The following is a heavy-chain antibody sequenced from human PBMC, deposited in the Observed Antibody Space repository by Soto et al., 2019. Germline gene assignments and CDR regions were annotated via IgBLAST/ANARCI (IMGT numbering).Heavy chain of an antibody. CDR2: IRGKSRNYAT. V-gene: IGHV3-73*01. D-gene: IGHD1-1*01. J-gene: IGHJ1*01. CDR1: DFTFGDSA. CDR3: AYALLYALDI. Sequence: EVQLVESGGGLVQPGGSLQLSCAASDFTFGDSAVHWVRQASGNGLEWVGRIRGKSRNYATGYAASVKGRFTISKDDSRNTAYLQMNSLTTEDTAVYYCAYALLYALDIWGQGTLVTVSS.